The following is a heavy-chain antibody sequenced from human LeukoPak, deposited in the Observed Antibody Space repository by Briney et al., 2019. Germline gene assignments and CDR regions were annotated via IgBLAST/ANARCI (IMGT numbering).Heavy chain of an antibody. CDR2: IYHSGST. V-gene: IGHV4-4*02. D-gene: IGHD4-17*01. CDR3: AKDPYGDYVANFDY. Sequence: SWVRQAPGKGLEWIGEIYHSGSTNYNPSLKSRVTISVDKSKNQFSLKLSSVTAEDTAVYYCAKDPYGDYVANFDYWGQGTLVTVSS. J-gene: IGHJ4*02.